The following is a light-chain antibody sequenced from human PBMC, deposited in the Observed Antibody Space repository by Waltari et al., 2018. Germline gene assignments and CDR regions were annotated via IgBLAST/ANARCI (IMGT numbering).Light chain of an antibody. Sequence: EIVLTQSPGTLSLSPGERATLSCRASQSVTSRSLAWYHQKPGQAPSLLIYGASNRATGIPDRFSGSGSGTDFTLTISRLEPEDFGVYFCQQYGSSPTFGRGTKVAMK. CDR2: GAS. CDR1: QSVTSRS. J-gene: IGKJ1*01. CDR3: QQYGSSPT. V-gene: IGKV3-20*01.